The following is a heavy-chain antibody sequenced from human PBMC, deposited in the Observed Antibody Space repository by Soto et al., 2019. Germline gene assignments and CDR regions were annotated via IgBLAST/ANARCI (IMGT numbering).Heavy chain of an antibody. J-gene: IGHJ6*03. V-gene: IGHV3-74*02. CDR2: INSDGSVS. CDR1: GFTFSNYW. CDR3: ARGDCVGGTCYSLAGSFYYYMDV. Sequence: EVQLVESGGGLVQPGGSLRLSCAASGFTFSNYWMYWVRQAPGTGLEWVSRINSDGSVSSYADSVKGRLTISRDNVKNTQYLQMDSLRAEDTAVYYCARGDCVGGTCYSLAGSFYYYMDVWGKGTTVTVFS. D-gene: IGHD2-15*01.